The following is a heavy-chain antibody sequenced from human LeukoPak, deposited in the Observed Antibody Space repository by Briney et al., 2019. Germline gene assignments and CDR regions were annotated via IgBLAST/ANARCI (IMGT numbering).Heavy chain of an antibody. V-gene: IGHV1-8*01. CDR2: MNPNSGNT. CDR3: ARKFEDISFIAAAGNPNWFDP. CDR1: GYTFTSYD. Sequence: ASVKVSCKASGYTFTSYDINWVRQATGQGLEWMGWMNPNSGNTGYAQKFQGRVTMTRNTSISTAYMELSSLRSEDTAVYYCARKFEDISFIAAAGNPNWFDPWGQGTLVTVSS. J-gene: IGHJ5*02. D-gene: IGHD6-13*01.